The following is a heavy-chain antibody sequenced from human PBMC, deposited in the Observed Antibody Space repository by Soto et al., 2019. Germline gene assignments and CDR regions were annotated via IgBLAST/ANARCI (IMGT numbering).Heavy chain of an antibody. CDR1: GFTFSSYA. Sequence: LRLSCAASGFTFSSYAMSWVRQAPGKGLEWVSAISGSGGSTYYADSVKGRFTISRDDSKNTLYLQMNSLRAEDTAVYYCAKDTEPRISIFGVVIRTGFSDDWGQGSLVTGSS. CDR3: AKDTEPRISIFGVVIRTGFSDD. CDR2: ISGSGGST. D-gene: IGHD3-3*01. V-gene: IGHV3-23*01. J-gene: IGHJ4*02.